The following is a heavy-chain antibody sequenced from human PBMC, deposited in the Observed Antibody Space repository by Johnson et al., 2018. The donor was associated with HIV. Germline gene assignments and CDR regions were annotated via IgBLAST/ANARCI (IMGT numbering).Heavy chain of an antibody. J-gene: IGHJ3*02. Sequence: QVQLVESGGGVVQPERSLRLSCAASGFTFSSYGMHWVRQAPGKGLEWVAVISYDGSNKYYADSVKGRFTISRDNSKNTLYLQMNSLRAEDTAVYYCARATGSWMDAFDIWGQGTMVTVSS. CDR3: ARATGSWMDAFDI. CDR2: ISYDGSNK. V-gene: IGHV3-30*03. CDR1: GFTFSSYG. D-gene: IGHD2-2*03.